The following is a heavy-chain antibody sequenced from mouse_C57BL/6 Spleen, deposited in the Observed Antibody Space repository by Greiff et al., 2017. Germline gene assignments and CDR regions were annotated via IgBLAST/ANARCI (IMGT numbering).Heavy chain of an antibody. V-gene: IGHV1-26*01. CDR1: GYTFTDYY. D-gene: IGHD3-2*02. Sequence: EVQLQQSGPELVKPGASVKISCKASGYTFTDYYMNWVKQSHGKSLEWIGDINPNNGGTSYNQKFKGKATLTVDKSSSTSYMALRSLPSEDSAVYYCARGDSSCYYDYWGQGTTLTVSS. J-gene: IGHJ2*01. CDR3: ARGDSSCYYDY. CDR2: INPNNGGT.